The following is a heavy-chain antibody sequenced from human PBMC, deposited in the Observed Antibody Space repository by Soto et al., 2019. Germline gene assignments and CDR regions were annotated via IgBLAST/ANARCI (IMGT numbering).Heavy chain of an antibody. Sequence: GGSLRLSCAASGFIFSDYYMSWVRQTPGKGQEWVSYISTRSTYTNYADSVKGRFTISRDNTKNSLYLQMDSLRVEDTAVYYCARDLAWKRGKVGRYYYGMDVWGQGTTVTVSS. CDR3: ARDLAWKRGKVGRYYYGMDV. J-gene: IGHJ6*02. CDR2: ISTRSTYT. CDR1: GFIFSDYY. V-gene: IGHV3-11*06. D-gene: IGHD1-1*01.